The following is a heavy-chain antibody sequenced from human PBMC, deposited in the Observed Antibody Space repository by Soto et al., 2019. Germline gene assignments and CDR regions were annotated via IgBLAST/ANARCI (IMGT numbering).Heavy chain of an antibody. D-gene: IGHD3-22*01. Sequence: GASVKVSCKASGGTFSSYAISWVRQAPGQGLEWMGGIIPIFGTANYAQKFQGRVTITADESTSTAYMELSSLRSEDTAVYYCARDRDYYVSSGYYRLDYYGMDVWSQGTTVTVSS. CDR1: GGTFSSYA. CDR3: ARDRDYYVSSGYYRLDYYGMDV. V-gene: IGHV1-69*13. J-gene: IGHJ6*02. CDR2: IIPIFGTA.